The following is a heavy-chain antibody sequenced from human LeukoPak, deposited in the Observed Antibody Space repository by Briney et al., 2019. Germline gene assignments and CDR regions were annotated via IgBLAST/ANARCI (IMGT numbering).Heavy chain of an antibody. Sequence: GESLRLSCAASGFTFSGHSMHWVRQAPGKGLVWISRISNDGTTTNYADSVKGRFTISRDNAKNTLYLQMKSLRAEDTAVYYCARAWFGPDSWDQGRMVTVSS. J-gene: IGHJ3*02. CDR3: ARAWFGPDS. V-gene: IGHV3-74*01. D-gene: IGHD3-10*01. CDR1: GFTFSGHS. CDR2: ISNDGTTT.